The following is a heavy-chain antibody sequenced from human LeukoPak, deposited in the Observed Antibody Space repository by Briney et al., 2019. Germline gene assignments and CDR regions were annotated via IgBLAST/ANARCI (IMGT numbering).Heavy chain of an antibody. D-gene: IGHD6-19*01. Sequence: GGSLRLSFAASGFTFSSYSMNWVRQAPGKGLEWVSSISSSSSYIYYADSVKGRFTISRDNAKNSLYLQMNSLRAEDTAVYYCDRGEGPRTPIAVAAGWGQGTLVTVSS. CDR3: DRGEGPRTPIAVAAG. V-gene: IGHV3-21*01. CDR2: ISSSSSYI. J-gene: IGHJ4*02. CDR1: GFTFSSYS.